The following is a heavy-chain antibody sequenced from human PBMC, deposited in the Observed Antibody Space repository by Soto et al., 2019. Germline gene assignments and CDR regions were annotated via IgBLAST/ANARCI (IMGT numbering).Heavy chain of an antibody. CDR3: AIPRGLVPFDY. CDR2: IFSGGST. V-gene: IGHV3-53*01. Sequence: EVQLVESGGGLIQPGGSLRLSCAASGFTVSSSFMSWVRQAPGKGLEWVSIIFSGGSTYYADSLKGRFTISRDNSKNMMYLQMNSVRAEDTAVYYCAIPRGLVPFDYWGQGILVTVSS. J-gene: IGHJ4*02. CDR1: GFTVSSSF. D-gene: IGHD6-19*01.